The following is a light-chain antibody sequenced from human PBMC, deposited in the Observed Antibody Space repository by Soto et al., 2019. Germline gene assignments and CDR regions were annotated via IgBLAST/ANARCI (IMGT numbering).Light chain of an antibody. CDR2: EVS. CDR1: SRDVGGYNW. CDR3: SSYTSSIVV. V-gene: IGLV2-14*01. J-gene: IGLJ2*01. Sequence: QSVLTQPPSASGSPGQSVTISCTGTSRDVGGYNWVSWYQHHPGKAPKLMIYEVSNRPSGVSNRFSGSKSGNTASLTISGLQAEDEADYYCSSYTSSIVVFGGGTKLTVL.